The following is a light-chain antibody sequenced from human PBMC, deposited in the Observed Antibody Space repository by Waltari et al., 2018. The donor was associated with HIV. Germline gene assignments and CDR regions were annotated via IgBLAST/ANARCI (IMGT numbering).Light chain of an antibody. CDR3: QQRQSWPPLT. V-gene: IGKV3-11*01. J-gene: IGKJ4*01. CDR1: QSVSVY. CDR2: DAS. Sequence: EVVLTQSPATLSLSPGERATLSCRASQSVSVYLAWYQQKQGQAPRLLTNDASNRAAGIPDRFSGSGSGTEFTLTISSIEPEDYAVLYCQQRQSWPPLTFGGGTKVEIK.